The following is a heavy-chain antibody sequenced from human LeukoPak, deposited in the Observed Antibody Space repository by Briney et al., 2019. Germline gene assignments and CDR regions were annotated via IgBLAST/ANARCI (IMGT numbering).Heavy chain of an antibody. J-gene: IGHJ4*02. CDR1: GFTFSTYA. V-gene: IGHV3-23*01. CDR3: AKDQGCIKWEQTFDY. CDR2: ISGSGGST. D-gene: IGHD1-26*01. Sequence: GGSLRLSCAASGFTFSTYALSWVRQAPGKGLEWVSAISGSGGSTYYADSVKGRFTISRDNSKNTLYLQMNSLRADDTAVYYCAKDQGCIKWEQTFDYWGQGTLVTVSS.